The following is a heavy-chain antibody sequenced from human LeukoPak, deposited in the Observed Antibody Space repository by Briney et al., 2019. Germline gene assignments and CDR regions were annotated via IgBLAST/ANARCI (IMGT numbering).Heavy chain of an antibody. V-gene: IGHV4-39*01. CDR2: IYYSGST. CDR1: GGSISSSSYY. D-gene: IGHD3-22*01. Sequence: SETLSLTCTVSGGSISSSSYYWGWIRQPPGKGLEWIGSIYYSGSTYYNPSLKSRVTISVDTSKNQFSLKLSSVTAADTAVYYCARHEVWGYDRRYNWFDPWGQGTLVTVSS. CDR3: ARHEVWGYDRRYNWFDP. J-gene: IGHJ5*02.